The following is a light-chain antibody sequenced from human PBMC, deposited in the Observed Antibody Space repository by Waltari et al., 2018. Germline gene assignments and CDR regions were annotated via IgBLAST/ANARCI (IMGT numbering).Light chain of an antibody. CDR1: SSNIGAGYD. Sequence: QSVLTQPPSVSGAPGQRVTISCTGTSSNIGAGYDVHWYQQLPGTAPKLLIYGNNNRPSGVPDRFAASKSDTSASLAITGRQAEDEADYYCQSYDSNLVVFGGGTKLTVL. J-gene: IGLJ2*01. CDR3: QSYDSNLVV. CDR2: GNN. V-gene: IGLV1-40*01.